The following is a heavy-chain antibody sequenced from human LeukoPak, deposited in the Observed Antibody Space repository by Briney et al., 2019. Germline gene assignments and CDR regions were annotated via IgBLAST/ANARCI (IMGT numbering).Heavy chain of an antibody. Sequence: PSETLSLTCTVSGGSISSYYWSLFRRPPGKGLEWIGYIYYSGTTYYNPSLKSRVTVSVDTSKNQFSLKLNSVTAADTAVYYCAREAGVYDAFDIWGQGTMVTVSS. J-gene: IGHJ3*02. V-gene: IGHV4-59*04. CDR3: AREAGVYDAFDI. CDR1: GGSISSYY. D-gene: IGHD5/OR15-5a*01. CDR2: IYYSGTT.